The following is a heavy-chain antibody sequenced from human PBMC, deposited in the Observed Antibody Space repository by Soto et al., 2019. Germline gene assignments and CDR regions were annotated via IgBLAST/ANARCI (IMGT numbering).Heavy chain of an antibody. CDR1: DFIFIRAW. V-gene: IGHV3-15*07. CDR3: TADSVGTLDYGMDV. J-gene: IGHJ6*02. CDR2: IKRRTEGGTT. D-gene: IGHD1-1*01. Sequence: PGGSLRLSCAGPDFIFIRAWMNWVRQAPGKGLEWVGRIKRRTEGGTTDYAAPVRGRFTISRDESKTTVYLQMNSLKTDDTAVYYCTADSVGTLDYGMDVWGQGTTVTVSS.